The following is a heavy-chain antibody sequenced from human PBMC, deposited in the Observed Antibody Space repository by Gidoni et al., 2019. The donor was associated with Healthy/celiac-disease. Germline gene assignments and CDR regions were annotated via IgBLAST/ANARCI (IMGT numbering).Heavy chain of an antibody. CDR1: GYSFTSYW. V-gene: IGHV5-51*01. Sequence: EVQLVQSGAEVKKPGESLKISCKGSGYSFTSYWIGWVRQMPGKGLEWMGIIYPGDADTRYSPSFQGQVTISADKSISTAYLQWSSLKASDTAMYYCARHVGYSSGWHRAGYYYGMDVWGQGTTVTVSS. CDR3: ARHVGYSSGWHRAGYYYGMDV. J-gene: IGHJ6*02. D-gene: IGHD6-19*01. CDR2: IYPGDADT.